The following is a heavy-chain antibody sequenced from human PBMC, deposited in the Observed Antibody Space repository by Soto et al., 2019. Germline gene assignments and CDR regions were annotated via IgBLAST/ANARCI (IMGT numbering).Heavy chain of an antibody. V-gene: IGHV3-23*01. CDR1: GSTFSSYA. J-gene: IGHJ4*02. CDR2: ISGSGGST. D-gene: IGHD3-3*01. CDR3: AKVGTIFGVVIQSFDY. Sequence: EVQLLESGGGLVQPGGSLRLSCAASGSTFSSYAMSWVRQAPGKGLEWVSAISGSGGSTYYADSVKGRFTISRDNSKNTLYLQMNSLRAEDTAVYYCAKVGTIFGVVIQSFDYWGQGTLVTVSS.